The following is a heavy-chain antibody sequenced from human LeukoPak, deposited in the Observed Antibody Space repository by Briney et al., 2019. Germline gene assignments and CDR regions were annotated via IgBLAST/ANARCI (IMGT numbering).Heavy chain of an antibody. D-gene: IGHD3-22*01. J-gene: IGHJ4*02. CDR3: ARDGIGYYVSSGYYPFDY. CDR2: INPSGGST. CDR1: GYTFTSSY. Sequence: ASVKVSCKASGYTFTSSYIHWVRQAPGQGLEWMGVINPSGGSTSYAQKFHGRVTMTSDTSTSTIYMELSSLRSDDTAVYSCARDGIGYYVSSGYYPFDYWGQGTLVTVSS. V-gene: IGHV1-46*01.